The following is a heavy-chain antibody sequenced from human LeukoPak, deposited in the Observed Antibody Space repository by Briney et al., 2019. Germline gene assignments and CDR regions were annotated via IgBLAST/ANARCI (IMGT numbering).Heavy chain of an antibody. D-gene: IGHD2-15*01. V-gene: IGHV5-51*01. Sequence: GESLKISCKGSGYSFTSYWIGWVRQMPGKGLEWMGIIYPGDSDTRYSPSFQGQVTISADKSISTAYLQWSSLKASDTAMYYCARTDCSGGSCYHHLDVWGKGTTVTVSS. CDR2: IYPGDSDT. CDR1: GYSFTSYW. CDR3: ARTDCSGGSCYHHLDV. J-gene: IGHJ6*03.